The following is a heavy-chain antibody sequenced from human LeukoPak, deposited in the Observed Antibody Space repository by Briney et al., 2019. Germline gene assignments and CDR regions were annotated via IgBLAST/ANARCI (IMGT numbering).Heavy chain of an antibody. CDR3: AKDSDYYHSSGYYYAYFQH. CDR1: XFTFSTYS. J-gene: IGHJ1*01. V-gene: IGHV3-48*02. D-gene: IGHD3-22*01. Sequence: VQPGGSLRLSCAVSXFTFSTYSMNWVRQAPGKGLEWVSYISSSSSTIYYADSVKGRFTISRDNAKNSLYLQMNSLRDEDTAVYYCAKDSDYYHSSGYYYAYFQHWGQGTLATVSS. CDR2: ISSSSSTI.